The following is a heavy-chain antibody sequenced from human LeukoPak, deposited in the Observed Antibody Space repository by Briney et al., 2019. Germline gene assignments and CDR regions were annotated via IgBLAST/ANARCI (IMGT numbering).Heavy chain of an antibody. V-gene: IGHV3-7*01. CDR2: LKQDGSET. CDR3: ARDREVTRDGVDY. D-gene: IGHD4-11*01. J-gene: IGHJ4*02. Sequence: GGSLRLSCAASGFTFHAYWMSWVRQAPGKRLEWVANLKQDGSETYYVDSVKGRFTISRDNAKNSLYLQMNSLRDEDTAVYYCARDREVTRDGVDYWGQGTLVTVSS. CDR1: GFTFHAYW.